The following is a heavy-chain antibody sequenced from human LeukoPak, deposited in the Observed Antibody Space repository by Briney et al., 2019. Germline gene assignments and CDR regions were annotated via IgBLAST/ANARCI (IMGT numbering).Heavy chain of an antibody. CDR3: ARGDTYGNFDY. V-gene: IGHV4-59*01. J-gene: IGHJ4*02. CDR2: IYYSGST. CDR1: AGSLSSYY. D-gene: IGHD5-18*01. Sequence: PPETLSLACTLAAGSLSSYYWCWIRQPAEKGLEWIGYIYYSGSTSYNPSLKRRVTISLDPSKKRFSLTLSSVTAGDTAADHCARGDTYGNFDYWGQGTLVTVSS.